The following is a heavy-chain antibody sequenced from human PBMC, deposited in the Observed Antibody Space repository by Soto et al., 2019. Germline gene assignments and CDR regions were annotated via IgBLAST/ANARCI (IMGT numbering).Heavy chain of an antibody. D-gene: IGHD4-4*01. Sequence: GGSLRLSRAASGLTVSSNYMSWVRQAPGKGLEWVSIIYGGGITYYAGSVKGRFTISRDNSENTLYLQMNSLRVEDTAAYYCARSTDYSNYFFDYWGQGTLVTVSS. CDR3: ARSTDYSNYFFDY. J-gene: IGHJ4*02. V-gene: IGHV3-66*01. CDR1: GLTVSSNY. CDR2: IYGGGIT.